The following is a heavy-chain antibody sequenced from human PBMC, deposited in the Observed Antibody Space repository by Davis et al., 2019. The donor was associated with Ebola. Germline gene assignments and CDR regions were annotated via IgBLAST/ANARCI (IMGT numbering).Heavy chain of an antibody. CDR1: GFTFSSYA. CDR2: ISSNGGST. J-gene: IGHJ4*02. D-gene: IGHD1-26*01. CDR3: ALRNLGAYSGIYLAY. Sequence: PGGSLRLSCSASGFTFSSYAMHWVRQAPGKGLEYVSAISSNGGSTYYADSVQGRFTISRDNSKNTLYLQMSSLRAEDTAVYYCALRNLGAYSGIYLAYWGRGTLVTVSS. V-gene: IGHV3-64D*06.